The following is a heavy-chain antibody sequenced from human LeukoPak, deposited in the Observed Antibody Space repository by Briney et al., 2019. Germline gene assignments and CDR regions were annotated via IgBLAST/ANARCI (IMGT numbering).Heavy chain of an antibody. V-gene: IGHV3-7*03. CDR1: GFTFSSYW. CDR2: IKQDGSEK. D-gene: IGHD3-10*01. Sequence: PGGSLRLSCAASGFTFSSYWMSWVRQAPGKGLEWVANIKQDGSEKYYVDSVKGRFTISRDNSKNTLYLQMNSLRAEDTAVYYCAKKEAMIRGVPYYYDFWGQGTLVTVSS. CDR3: AKKEAMIRGVPYYYDF. J-gene: IGHJ4*02.